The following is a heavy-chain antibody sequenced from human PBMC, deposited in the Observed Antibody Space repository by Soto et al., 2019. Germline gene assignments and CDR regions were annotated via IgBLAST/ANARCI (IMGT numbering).Heavy chain of an antibody. Sequence: QVQLVESGGGVVQPGRSLRLSCAASGFTFSSYGMHWVRQAPGKGLEWVAVISYDGSNKYYADSVKGRFTISRDNSKNTLYLQMNSLRAEGTAVYYCAKGWYSNYYYYYGMDVWGQGTTVTVSS. V-gene: IGHV3-30*18. CDR1: GFTFSSYG. CDR2: ISYDGSNK. CDR3: AKGWYSNYYYYYGMDV. D-gene: IGHD4-4*01. J-gene: IGHJ6*02.